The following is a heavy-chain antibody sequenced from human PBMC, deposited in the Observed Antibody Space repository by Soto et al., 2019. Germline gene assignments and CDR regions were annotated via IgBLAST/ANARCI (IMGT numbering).Heavy chain of an antibody. D-gene: IGHD3-10*01. CDR1: GFTFSSYW. V-gene: IGHV3-7*05. CDR2: IKQDGSEK. CDR3: ARDSRYYGSGSYYNDY. J-gene: IGHJ4*02. Sequence: GGSLRLSCAASGFTFSSYWTSWVRQAPGKGLEWVANIKQDGSEKYYVDSVKGRFTISRDNAKNSLYLQMNSLRAEDTAVYYCARDSRYYGSGSYYNDYWGQGTLVTVSS.